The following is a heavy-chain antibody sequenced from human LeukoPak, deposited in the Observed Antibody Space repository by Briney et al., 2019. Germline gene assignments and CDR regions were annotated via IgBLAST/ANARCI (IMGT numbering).Heavy chain of an antibody. Sequence: PGGSLRLSCAASGFIFSDYSISWVRQAPGKGLEWISSIGSDANYIYYADSVKGRFTISRDNSKNTLYLQMNSLRAEDTAVYYCAKAMRDIVVVVAAKDDAFDIWGQGTMVTVSS. V-gene: IGHV3-21*01. CDR3: AKAMRDIVVVVAAKDDAFDI. CDR2: IGSDANYI. D-gene: IGHD2-15*01. J-gene: IGHJ3*02. CDR1: GFIFSDYS.